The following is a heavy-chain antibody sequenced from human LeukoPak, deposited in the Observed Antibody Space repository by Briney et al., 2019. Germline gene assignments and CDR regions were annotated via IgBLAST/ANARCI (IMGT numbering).Heavy chain of an antibody. CDR1: GYTFTSYY. J-gene: IGHJ6*03. D-gene: IGHD6-13*01. CDR3: ARGGGAAADYSYYYMDV. Sequence: ASVKVSCKASGYTFTSYYMHWVRQAPGQGLEWMGIINPSGGSTSYAQKLQGRVTMTTDTSTSTAYMELRSLRSDDTAVYYCARGGGAAADYSYYYMDVWGKGTTVTVSS. V-gene: IGHV1-46*01. CDR2: INPSGGST.